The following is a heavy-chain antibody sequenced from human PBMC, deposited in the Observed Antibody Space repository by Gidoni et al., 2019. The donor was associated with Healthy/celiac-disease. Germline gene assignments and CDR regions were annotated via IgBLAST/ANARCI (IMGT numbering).Heavy chain of an antibody. CDR1: GFTFSSYA. Sequence: VQLVESGGGVVQPGRSLRLSCAASGFTFSSYAMHWVRQAPGKGLEWVAVISSDGSNKYDSDSVKGRFTISRDNSKNTLYLQMNSLRAEDTAVYYCAREYGYSYAIAFAIWGQGTMVTVSS. D-gene: IGHD5-18*01. CDR3: AREYGYSYAIAFAI. CDR2: ISSDGSNK. V-gene: IGHV3-30*01. J-gene: IGHJ3*02.